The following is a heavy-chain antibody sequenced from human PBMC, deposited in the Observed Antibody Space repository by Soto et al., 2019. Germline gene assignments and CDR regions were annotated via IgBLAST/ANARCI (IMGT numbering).Heavy chain of an antibody. CDR1: GGSISSYY. J-gene: IGHJ4*02. D-gene: IGHD3-3*01. CDR3: ARTLYYDLSGGYYCDY. CDR2: IYYSGST. V-gene: IGHV4-59*01. Sequence: SETLSLTCTVSGGSISSYYWSRIRQPPGKGLEWIGYIYYSGSTNYNPSLKSRVTISVDTSKNQFSLKLSSVTAADTAVYYCARTLYYDLSGGYYCDYWGQGTLVTVSS.